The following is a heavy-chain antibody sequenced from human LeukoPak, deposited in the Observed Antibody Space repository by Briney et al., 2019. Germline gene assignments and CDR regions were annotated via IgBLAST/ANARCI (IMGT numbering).Heavy chain of an antibody. CDR1: LGSIRSDY. D-gene: IGHD6-19*01. V-gene: IGHV4-59*01. CDR3: ATTDSNGWSDY. CDR2: IHYSGDT. Sequence: PETLSLASALPLGSIRSDYCSSGRQPPGKGLEWIGYIHYSGDTNYNPSLKSRVTMSVDTSKNQFSLKLSSVPAADTAVYYYATTDSNGWSDYWGQGTLVTVSS. J-gene: IGHJ4*02.